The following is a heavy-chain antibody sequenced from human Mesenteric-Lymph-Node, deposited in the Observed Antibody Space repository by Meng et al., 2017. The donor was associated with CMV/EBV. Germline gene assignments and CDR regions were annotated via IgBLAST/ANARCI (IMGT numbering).Heavy chain of an antibody. D-gene: IGHD4-17*01. V-gene: IGHV1-46*01. CDR3: ARDYGDYVFDY. J-gene: IGHJ4*02. CDR2: LIPSSGNT. CDR1: GYTFTRFH. Sequence: ASVKVSCKASGYTFTRFHMHWVRQAPGQGLEWMGRLIPSSGNTNYAQKFQGRVTMTRDMFTSTVYMELTSLRSEDTAVYYCARDYGDYVFDYWGQGTLVTVSS.